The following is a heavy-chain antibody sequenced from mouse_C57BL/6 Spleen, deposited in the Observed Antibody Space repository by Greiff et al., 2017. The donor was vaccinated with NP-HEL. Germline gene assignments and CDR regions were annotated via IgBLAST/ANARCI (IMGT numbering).Heavy chain of an antibody. CDR3: AREVDWDERGDY. D-gene: IGHD4-1*01. J-gene: IGHJ2*01. Sequence: QVQLQQPGAELVKPGASVKLSCKASGYTFTSYWMHWVKQRPGQGLEWIGMIHPNSGSTNYNEKFKSKATLTVDKSSSTAYMQLSSLTSEDSAVYYCAREVDWDERGDYWGQGTTLTVSS. CDR1: GYTFTSYW. CDR2: IHPNSGST. V-gene: IGHV1-64*01.